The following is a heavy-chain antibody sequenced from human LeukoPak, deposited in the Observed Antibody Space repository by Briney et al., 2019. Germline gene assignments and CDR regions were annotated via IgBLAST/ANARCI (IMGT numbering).Heavy chain of an antibody. CDR2: IGWNKDKI. Sequence: GGSLRLSCAASGFTFSSYWMSWVRQAPGKGLEWVSSIGWNKDKILYADSLKGRFTISRDNARRSLFLQMDSLRAEDTAFYYCAKAKRNSDYLFDYWGQGTLVAVSS. V-gene: IGHV3-9*01. J-gene: IGHJ4*02. CDR1: GFTFSSYW. CDR3: AKAKRNSDYLFDY. D-gene: IGHD5-12*01.